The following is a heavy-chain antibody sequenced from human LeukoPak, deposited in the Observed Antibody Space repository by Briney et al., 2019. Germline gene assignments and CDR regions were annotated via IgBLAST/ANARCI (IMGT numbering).Heavy chain of an antibody. Sequence: ASVKVSCKASGYTFTGYYMHWVRQAPGQGLEWMGWINPNSGGTNYAQKFQGRVTMTRDTSISTAYMELSRLRSDDTAVYYCGSDWGLSQLEYCSNTNCYMGAFDIWGQGTMVTVSS. J-gene: IGHJ3*02. CDR2: INPNSGGT. V-gene: IGHV1-2*02. CDR1: GYTFTGYY. CDR3: GSDWGLSQLEYCSNTNCYMGAFDI. D-gene: IGHD2-2*02.